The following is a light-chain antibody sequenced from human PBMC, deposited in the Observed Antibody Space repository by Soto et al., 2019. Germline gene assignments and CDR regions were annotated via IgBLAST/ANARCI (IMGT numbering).Light chain of an antibody. J-gene: IGKJ4*01. Sequence: EIVMTQSPATLSVSPGERATLSCRASQSVSSTLAWYQQKPCQAPRLLIYGASTRATGLPATFSGSGSGTDFNLTISSLQSEDFAVDYCQQYYDCTRGLNFGGGTKVEIK. CDR2: GAS. CDR1: QSVSST. CDR3: QQYYDCTRGLN. V-gene: IGKV3-15*01.